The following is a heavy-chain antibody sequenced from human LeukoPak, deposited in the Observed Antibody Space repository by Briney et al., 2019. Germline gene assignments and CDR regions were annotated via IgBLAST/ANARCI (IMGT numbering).Heavy chain of an antibody. V-gene: IGHV3-7*01. J-gene: IGHJ6*02. Sequence: GGSLRLSCAASGFSFNSDWMDWVRQAPGKGLEWVANIKHDGSEKYYVDSVKGRFTISRDNAKNSLYLQMNSLRAEDTAVYYCARGRTPGYYYGMDVWGQGTTVTVSS. CDR2: IKHDGSEK. D-gene: IGHD4-23*01. CDR3: ARGRTPGYYYGMDV. CDR1: GFSFNSDW.